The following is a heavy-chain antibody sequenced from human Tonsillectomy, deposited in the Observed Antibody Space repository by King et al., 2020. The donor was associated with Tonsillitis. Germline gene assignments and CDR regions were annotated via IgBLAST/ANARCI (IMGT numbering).Heavy chain of an antibody. V-gene: IGHV3-23*04. CDR2: ITRGDLDT. CDR1: GFTFSSYS. Sequence: VQLVESGGGLVQPGGSLRLSCAASGFTFSSYSMTWVRQAPGRGLEWASTITRGDLDTYYADSGKGRFTISRDNSKNGMYLQMNTLRADDTAVYYCAKGGWGSVYDYWGQGTLVSVSS. D-gene: IGHD5/OR15-5a*01. J-gene: IGHJ4*02. CDR3: AKGGWGSVYDY.